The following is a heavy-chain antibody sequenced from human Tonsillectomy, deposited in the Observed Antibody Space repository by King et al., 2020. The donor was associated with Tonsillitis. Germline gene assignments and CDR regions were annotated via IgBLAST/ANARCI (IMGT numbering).Heavy chain of an antibody. CDR3: AREGVAGADY. CDR2: ISSSGRTT. V-gene: IGHV3-48*03. Sequence: QLVQSGGGLVQPGGSLRVSCAASGFTFSTYEMNWVRQAPGKGLEWVSHISSSGRTTSYIDSVKGRFTISRDNAKNSLYLQMNSLRAEDTAVYYCAREGVAGADYWGQGTLVTVSS. D-gene: IGHD6-19*01. J-gene: IGHJ4*02. CDR1: GFTFSTYE.